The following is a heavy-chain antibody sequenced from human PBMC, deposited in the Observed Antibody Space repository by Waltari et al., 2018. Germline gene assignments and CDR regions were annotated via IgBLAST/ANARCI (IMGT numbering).Heavy chain of an antibody. V-gene: IGHV3-30-3*01. CDR3: ASPARWFRELGYFDY. J-gene: IGHJ4*02. Sequence: QVQLVESGGGVVQPGRSLRLSCAASGFTFSSYAMPWVRQAPGKGLEWVAVISYDGSNKYYADSVKGRFTISRDNSKNTLYLQMNSLRAEDTAVYYCASPARWFRELGYFDYWGQGTLVTVSS. CDR1: GFTFSSYA. CDR2: ISYDGSNK. D-gene: IGHD3-10*01.